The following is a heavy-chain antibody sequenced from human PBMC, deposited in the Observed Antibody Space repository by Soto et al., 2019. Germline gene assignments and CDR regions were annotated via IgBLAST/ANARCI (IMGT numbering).Heavy chain of an antibody. CDR2: INSDGSST. Sequence: GGSLRLSCAASGFTFSSYWMHWVRQAPGKGLVWVSRINSDGSSTSYADSVKGRFTISRDNAKNTLYLQMNSLRAEDTAVYYCAKPGGIVVVISAFDIWGQGTMVTVSS. D-gene: IGHD3-22*01. V-gene: IGHV3-74*01. J-gene: IGHJ3*02. CDR1: GFTFSSYW. CDR3: AKPGGIVVVISAFDI.